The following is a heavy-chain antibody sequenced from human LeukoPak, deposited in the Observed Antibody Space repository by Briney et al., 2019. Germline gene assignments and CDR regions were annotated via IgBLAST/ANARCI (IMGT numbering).Heavy chain of an antibody. CDR3: ARDYDDYGDLNYVL. J-gene: IGHJ4*02. D-gene: IGHD4-17*01. CDR2: IIPIFGTA. V-gene: IGHV1-69*05. CDR1: GYTFTSYG. Sequence: ASVKVSCKASGYTFTSYGISWVRQAPGQGLEWMGGIIPIFGTANYAQKFQGRVTITTDESTSTAYMELSSLRSEDTAVYYCARDYDDYGDLNYVLWGQGTLVTVSS.